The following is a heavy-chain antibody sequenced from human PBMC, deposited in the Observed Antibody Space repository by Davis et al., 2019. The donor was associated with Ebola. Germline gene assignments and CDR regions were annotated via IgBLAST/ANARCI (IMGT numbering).Heavy chain of an antibody. Sequence: GGSLRLSCAASGFTFSAYSMNWVRQAPGKGLEWVSYISDSSTTIYYADSVKGRFTISRDNAKNSLYLQMNSLRAEDTAVYYCARDNWNSFDYWGQGTLVTVSS. D-gene: IGHD1-20*01. CDR1: GFTFSAYS. CDR2: ISDSSTTI. CDR3: ARDNWNSFDY. V-gene: IGHV3-48*04. J-gene: IGHJ4*02.